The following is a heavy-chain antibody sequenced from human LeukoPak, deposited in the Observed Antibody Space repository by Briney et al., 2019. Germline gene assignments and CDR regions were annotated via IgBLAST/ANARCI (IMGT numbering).Heavy chain of an antibody. J-gene: IGHJ4*02. D-gene: IGHD5-12*01. V-gene: IGHV4-59*12. Sequence: SETLSLTCSISGGSISTYYWSWIRQPPGKGLEWIGYIYYSGSTNYNPSLRSRVTISVDTSKNQFSLKLSSVTAADTAVYYCAGQRRGGYDQYYFDYWGQGTLVTVSS. CDR3: AGQRRGGYDQYYFDY. CDR1: GGSISTYY. CDR2: IYYSGST.